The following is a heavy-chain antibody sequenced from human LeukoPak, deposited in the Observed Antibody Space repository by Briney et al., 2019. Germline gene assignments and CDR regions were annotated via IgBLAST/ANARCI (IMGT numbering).Heavy chain of an antibody. Sequence: PSETLSLTCTVSAGSISSSSYYLGWIRHPPGKGLEWIGYIYYSGSTNYNPSLKGRVTISLDTSKNQFSLKLSSVTAADTAVYYCAGASLYYDSSGQRTFDIWGQGTMVTVSS. CDR3: AGASLYYDSSGQRTFDI. J-gene: IGHJ3*02. V-gene: IGHV4-61*05. CDR1: AGSISSSSYY. D-gene: IGHD3-22*01. CDR2: IYYSGST.